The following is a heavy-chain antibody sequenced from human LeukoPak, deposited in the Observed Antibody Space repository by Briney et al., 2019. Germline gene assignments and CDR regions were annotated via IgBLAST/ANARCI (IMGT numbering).Heavy chain of an antibody. CDR1: GGSFSGYY. D-gene: IGHD2-2*01. CDR2: INHSGST. V-gene: IGHV4-34*01. Sequence: SETLSLTCAVYGGSFSGYYWSWIRQPPGKGLEWIGEINHSGSTNYNPSLKSRVTISVDTSKNQFSLKLSSVTAAETAVYYCARDERDCSSTSCYWGNWFDPWGQGTLVTVSS. CDR3: ARDERDCSSTSCYWGNWFDP. J-gene: IGHJ5*02.